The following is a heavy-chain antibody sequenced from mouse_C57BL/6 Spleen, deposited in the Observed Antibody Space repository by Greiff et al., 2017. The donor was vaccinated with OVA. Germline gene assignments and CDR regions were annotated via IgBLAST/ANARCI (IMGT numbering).Heavy chain of an antibody. V-gene: IGHV5-16*01. CDR1: GFTFSDYY. D-gene: IGHD1-1*01. CDR2: INYDGSST. J-gene: IGHJ4*01. CDR3: ARESSVVARAMDY. Sequence: EVKVVESEGGLVQPGSSMKLSCTASGFTFSDYYMAWVRQVPERGLEWVANINYDGSSTYYLDSLKSRFIISRDNAKNILYLQMSSLKSEDTATYYCARESSVVARAMDYWGQGTSVTVSS.